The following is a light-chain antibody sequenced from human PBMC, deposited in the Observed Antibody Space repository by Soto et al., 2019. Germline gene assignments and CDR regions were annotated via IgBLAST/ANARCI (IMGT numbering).Light chain of an antibody. V-gene: IGLV2-23*01. Sequence: QSVLTQPAPLSWSPCQSITLPPPGTSSDVGSYNLVSWYQQHPGKAPKLMIYEGSKRPSGVSNRFSGSKSGNTASLTISGLQAEDEADYYCCSYAGSHYVFGTGTKVTVL. CDR1: SSDVGSYNL. J-gene: IGLJ1*01. CDR3: CSYAGSHYV. CDR2: EGS.